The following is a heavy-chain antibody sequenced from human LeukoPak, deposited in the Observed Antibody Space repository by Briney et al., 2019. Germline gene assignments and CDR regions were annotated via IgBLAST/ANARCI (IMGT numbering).Heavy chain of an antibody. D-gene: IGHD3-10*01. Sequence: GTSLRLSCAASGFTLSSYGMHWVRQAPGKGLEWVAVIWYDGSNKYYADSVKGRFTISRDNSKNTLYLQMNSLRADDTAVYYCARHLHYYGSGNYYYYFYAMDVWGQGTTVTVSS. J-gene: IGHJ6*02. CDR3: ARHLHYYGSGNYYYYFYAMDV. CDR2: IWYDGSNK. V-gene: IGHV3-33*01. CDR1: GFTLSSYG.